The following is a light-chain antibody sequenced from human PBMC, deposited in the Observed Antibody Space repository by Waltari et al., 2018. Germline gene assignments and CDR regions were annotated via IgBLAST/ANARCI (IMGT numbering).Light chain of an antibody. V-gene: IGKV3-20*01. J-gene: IGKJ1*01. CDR3: QNHERLPAT. Sequence: EVVLTQSPGTLSLSPGETATLSCRASQNIGRYLVWYQQKSGQAPRLLIYGASTRATGSADGFSGSGSGTDFSLTISRLEAEDFAVYYCQNHERLPATFGQGTKVEIK. CDR2: GAS. CDR1: QNIGRY.